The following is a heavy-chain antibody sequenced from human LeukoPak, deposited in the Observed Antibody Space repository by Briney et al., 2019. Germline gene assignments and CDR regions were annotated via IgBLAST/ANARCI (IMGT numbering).Heavy chain of an antibody. CDR1: GYSISSGYY. CDR2: VYHSGIT. J-gene: IGHJ5*02. CDR3: ARVMHYYDSRGYYKNYFDP. D-gene: IGHD3-22*01. Sequence: SETLSLTCTVSGYSISSGYYWGWIRQPPGKGLEWIANVYHSGITYYKPSLKSRVAISVDTSKNQFSLRLNSVTAADTAMYYCARVMHYYDSRGYYKNYFDPWGQGTLVTVSS. V-gene: IGHV4-38-2*02.